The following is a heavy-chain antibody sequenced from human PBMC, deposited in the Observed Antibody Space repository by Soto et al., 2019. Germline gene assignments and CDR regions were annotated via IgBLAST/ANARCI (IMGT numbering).Heavy chain of an antibody. Sequence: SETLSLTCTVSGGSISSYYWSWIRQPPGKGLEWIGYIYYSGSTNYNPSLKSRVTISVDTSKNQFSLKLSSVTAADTALYYCAKQARGNEPYWYFDLWGRGTLVTVSS. CDR3: AKQARGNEPYWYFDL. D-gene: IGHD5-12*01. J-gene: IGHJ2*01. CDR2: IYYSGST. CDR1: GGSISSYY. V-gene: IGHV4-59*01.